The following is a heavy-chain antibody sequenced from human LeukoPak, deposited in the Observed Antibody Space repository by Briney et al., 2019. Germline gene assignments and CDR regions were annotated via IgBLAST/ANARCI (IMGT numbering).Heavy chain of an antibody. V-gene: IGHV3-64D*06. D-gene: IGHD3-3*01. CDR2: ISSNGGST. CDR3: VRVKRSDNWFDP. J-gene: IGHJ5*02. CDR1: GFTFSSYA. Sequence: PGRSLRLSCAASGFTFSSYAMHWVRQAPGKGLEYVSAISSNGGSTYYADSVKGRFTISRDNSKNTLYLQMSSLRAEDTAVYYCVRVKRSDNWFDPWGQGTLVTVSS.